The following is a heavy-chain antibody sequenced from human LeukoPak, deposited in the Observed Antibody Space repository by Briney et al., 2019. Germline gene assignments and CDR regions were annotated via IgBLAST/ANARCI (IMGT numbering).Heavy chain of an antibody. V-gene: IGHV7-4-1*02. D-gene: IGHD1-26*01. CDR2: INTNTGNP. J-gene: IGHJ4*02. Sequence: GASVKVSCKASGYTFTSYAMNWVRQAPGQGLEWMGWINTNTGNPTYAQGFTGRFVFSLDTSVSTTYLQINSLKAEDAAVYYCARDLRVVGAINRREGRPRLYDYWGQGTLVTVSS. CDR1: GYTFTSYA. CDR3: ARDLRVVGAINRREGRPRLYDY.